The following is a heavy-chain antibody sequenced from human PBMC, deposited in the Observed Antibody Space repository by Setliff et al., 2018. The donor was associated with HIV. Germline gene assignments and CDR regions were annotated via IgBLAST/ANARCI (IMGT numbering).Heavy chain of an antibody. CDR3: ARVVPLRDSSGSIDY. D-gene: IGHD6-19*01. CDR1: GDSISSNNYY. Sequence: SETLSLTCSVSGDSISSNNYYWSWIRQPPGKGLEWIGYIYYSGSTNYNPSLKSRVTISVDTSKNQFSLKLSSVTAADTAVYYCARVVPLRDSSGSIDYWGQGTLVPSPQ. V-gene: IGHV4-61*01. CDR2: IYYSGST. J-gene: IGHJ4*02.